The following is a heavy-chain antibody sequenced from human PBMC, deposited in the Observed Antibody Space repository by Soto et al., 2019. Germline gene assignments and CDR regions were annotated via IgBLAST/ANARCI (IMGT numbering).Heavy chain of an antibody. D-gene: IGHD6-13*01. CDR2: IYYSGTT. J-gene: IGHJ4*02. CDR3: ARVGAAAGTFGYFDF. Sequence: QVQLQESDPGLVKPSQTLSLTCTVSGVSIRSHAYPWTWIRQYPGRGLEWIGYIYYSGTTNYNPSLKSRATISVDTSNSQFSLRLTSVTAADTAVYYCARVGAAAGTFGYFDFWGQGTLVTVSS. CDR1: GVSIRSHAYP. V-gene: IGHV4-31*03.